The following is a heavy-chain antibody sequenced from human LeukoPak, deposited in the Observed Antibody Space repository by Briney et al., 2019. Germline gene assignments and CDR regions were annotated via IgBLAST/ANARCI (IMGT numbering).Heavy chain of an antibody. V-gene: IGHV4-39*01. CDR3: ARWRTARSGFDY. CDR2: IYYSGSP. CDR1: GGSLSSNSYY. Sequence: PSETLSLTCTVSGGSLSSNSYYWGWIRQPPGKGLEWIGSIYYSGSPYYNPSLKSRVTISVDTSKNQFSLKVISVTAADTAVYYCARWRTARSGFDYWGQGTLVTVSS. D-gene: IGHD1-1*01. J-gene: IGHJ4*02.